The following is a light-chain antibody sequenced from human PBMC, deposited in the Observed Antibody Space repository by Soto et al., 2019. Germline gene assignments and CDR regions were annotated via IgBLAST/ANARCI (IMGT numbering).Light chain of an antibody. CDR1: QRLGTY. J-gene: IGKJ1*01. V-gene: IGKV3-11*01. CDR2: GAF. CDR3: QQRSKWPRT. Sequence: EVVLTQSPATLSLSPGESATISCRASQRLGTYLDWYQQRPGQAPRLLIYGAFNRATGIPARFSGSGSGTDFTLTISSLEPEDFAVYYCQQRSKWPRTFGQGTKV.